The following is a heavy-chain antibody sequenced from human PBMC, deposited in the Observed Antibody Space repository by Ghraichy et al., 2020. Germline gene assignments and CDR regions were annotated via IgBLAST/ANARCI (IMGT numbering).Heavy chain of an antibody. J-gene: IGHJ6*02. D-gene: IGHD6-13*01. V-gene: IGHV3-13*01. Sequence: GGSLRLSCAASGFTFSSYDMHWVRQATGKGLEWVSAIGTAGDTYYPGSVKGRFTISRENAKNSLYLQMNSLRAGDTAVYYCARAKGGSSLWGYYYGMDVWGQGTTVTVSS. CDR1: GFTFSSYD. CDR3: ARAKGGSSLWGYYYGMDV. CDR2: IGTAGDT.